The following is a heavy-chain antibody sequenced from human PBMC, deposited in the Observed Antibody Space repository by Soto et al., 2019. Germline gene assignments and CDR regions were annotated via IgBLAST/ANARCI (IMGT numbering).Heavy chain of an antibody. V-gene: IGHV3-48*03. D-gene: IGHD1-26*01. Sequence: PGGSLRLSCRASGFTLSDYEMHWVRQAPGKGLEWVSYISTGSSTIYYADSVKGRLTISRDNAENSLFLEMKSLRPEDTAVYYCARVRAGAANGYYGMDVWGQGTTVTVSS. CDR1: GFTLSDYE. CDR2: ISTGSSTI. J-gene: IGHJ6*02. CDR3: ARVRAGAANGYYGMDV.